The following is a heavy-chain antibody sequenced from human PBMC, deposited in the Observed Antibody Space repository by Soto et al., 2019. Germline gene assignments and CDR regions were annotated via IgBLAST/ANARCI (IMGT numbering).Heavy chain of an antibody. CDR2: VSGYNGDT. Sequence: DSVKVSCKASGYTFSRYGISWVRQAPGQGLEWMGWVSGYNGDTKYAQKVQGRVTMTIDTSTYTAYMELRSLTSDDTAKYYCAKNGQPPYYYYGMDVWGQGTTVTVSS. V-gene: IGHV1-18*01. CDR3: AKNGQPPYYYYGMDV. CDR1: GYTFSRYG. D-gene: IGHD2-8*01. J-gene: IGHJ6*02.